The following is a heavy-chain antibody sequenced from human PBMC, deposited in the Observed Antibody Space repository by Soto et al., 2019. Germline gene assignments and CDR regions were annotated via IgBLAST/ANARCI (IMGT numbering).Heavy chain of an antibody. CDR2: IIPIFGTA. D-gene: IGHD6-19*01. CDR1: GGTFSSYA. CDR3: ARGIAVAGTWTADYYGMDV. J-gene: IGHJ6*02. V-gene: IGHV1-69*13. Sequence: SVKVSCKASGGTFSSYAISWVRQAPGQGLEWMGGIIPIFGTANYAQKFQGRVTITADESTSTAYMELSSLRSEDTAVYYCARGIAVAGTWTADYYGMDVWGQGTTVTVSS.